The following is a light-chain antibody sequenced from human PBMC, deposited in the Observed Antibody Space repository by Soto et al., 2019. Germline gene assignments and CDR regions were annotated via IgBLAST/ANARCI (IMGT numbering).Light chain of an antibody. J-gene: IGKJ4*01. CDR3: QQRSNWPRLT. CDR1: QSVSSY. V-gene: IGKV3-11*01. Sequence: EIVLTQSPATLSLSPRERATLSCRASQSVSSYLAWYQQKPGQAPRLLIYDASNRATGIPARFSGGGSGTDFTLTISSLEPEDFAVYYCQQRSNWPRLTFGGGTKVDI. CDR2: DAS.